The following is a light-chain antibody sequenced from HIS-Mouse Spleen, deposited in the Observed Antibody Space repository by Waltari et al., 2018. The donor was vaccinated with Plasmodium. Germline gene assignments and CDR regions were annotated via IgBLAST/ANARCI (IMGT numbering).Light chain of an antibody. CDR3: QQRSNWPRVLT. CDR2: DAS. Sequence: EIVLTQSPATLSLSPGERATLSCRASQSVSSYLAWYQHKPVQAPRLLIYDASNRATGIPARFSGSGSGTDFTLTISSLEPEDFAVYYCQQRSNWPRVLTFGGGTKVEIK. J-gene: IGKJ4*01. V-gene: IGKV3-11*01. CDR1: QSVSSY.